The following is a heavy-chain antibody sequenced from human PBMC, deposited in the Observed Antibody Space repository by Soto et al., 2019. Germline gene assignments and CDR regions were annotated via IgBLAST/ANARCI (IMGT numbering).Heavy chain of an antibody. D-gene: IGHD2-8*01. J-gene: IGHJ6*02. Sequence: QVQLVQSGAEVKKPGASVKVSCKASGYSFTDYHIHWVRQAPGQGLEWLGRINPKSGGTSTAQKFQGARTMTTDTSISTAAMELTRLTSDDTAIYYCARGDSTDCSNGVCSFFYNHDMDVWGQGTTVTVSS. CDR1: GYSFTDYH. V-gene: IGHV1-2*06. CDR3: ARGDSTDCSNGVCSFFYNHDMDV. CDR2: INPKSGGT.